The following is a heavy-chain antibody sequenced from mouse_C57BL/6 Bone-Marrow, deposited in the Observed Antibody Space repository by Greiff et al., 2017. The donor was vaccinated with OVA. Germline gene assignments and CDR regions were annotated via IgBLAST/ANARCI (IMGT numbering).Heavy chain of an antibody. V-gene: IGHV5-4*01. CDR3: AREGYDPYYFDY. D-gene: IGHD2-3*01. CDR2: ISDGGSYT. CDR1: GFTFSSYA. J-gene: IGHJ2*01. Sequence: DVQLVESGGGLVKPGGSLKLSCAASGFTFSSYAMSWVRQTPEKRLEWVATISDGGSYTYYPDNVKGRFTISRDNAKNNLYLQMSHLKSEDTAMYYCAREGYDPYYFDYWGQGTTLTVSS.